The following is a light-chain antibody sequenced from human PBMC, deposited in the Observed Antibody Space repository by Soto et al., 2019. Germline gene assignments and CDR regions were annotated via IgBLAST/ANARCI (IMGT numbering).Light chain of an antibody. Sequence: EIVLTQSPGTLSLSPGERATLSCRASQSVGSSYLAWYQHKPGQAPRLLIYGASSRATGIPDRFSGSGSGTDFTLTIDSLEPDDSAVYYCQHRSNWPLTFGGGTKVEI. CDR3: QHRSNWPLT. V-gene: IGKV3D-20*02. J-gene: IGKJ4*01. CDR1: QSVGSSY. CDR2: GAS.